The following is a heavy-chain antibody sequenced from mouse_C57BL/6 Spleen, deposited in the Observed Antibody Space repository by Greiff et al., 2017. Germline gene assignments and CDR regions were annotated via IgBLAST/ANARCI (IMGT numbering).Heavy chain of an antibody. Sequence: VKLMESGAELARPGASVKMSCKASGYTFTSYTMPWVKQRPGQGLEWIGYINPSSGYTKYNQKFKDKATLTADKSSSTAYMQLSGLTSEDSAVYYCARWYFDVWGTGTTVTVSS. CDR1: GYTFTSYT. J-gene: IGHJ1*03. V-gene: IGHV1-4*01. CDR3: ARWYFDV. CDR2: INPSSGYT.